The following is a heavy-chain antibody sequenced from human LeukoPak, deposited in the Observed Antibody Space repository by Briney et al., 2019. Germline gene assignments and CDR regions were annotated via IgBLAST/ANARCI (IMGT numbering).Heavy chain of an antibody. CDR2: MNQDETEK. V-gene: IGHV3-7*01. D-gene: IGHD1-26*01. CDR3: ATGFGSDY. CDR1: GFTFSSNW. Sequence: GGSPRLSCAASGFTFSSNWMTWVRQAPGKGLEWVANMNQDETEKYYLDSVKGRFTISRDNAKKSLYLQMNSLRAEDTAVYYCATGFGSDYWGQGTLVTVSS. J-gene: IGHJ4*02.